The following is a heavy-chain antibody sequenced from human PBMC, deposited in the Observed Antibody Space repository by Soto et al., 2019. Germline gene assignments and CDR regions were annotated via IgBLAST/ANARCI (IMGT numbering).Heavy chain of an antibody. J-gene: IGHJ4*02. CDR3: ARRGIYTAMEDQHRGDFDY. V-gene: IGHV3-11*06. D-gene: IGHD5-18*01. CDR1: GFTFSDYY. Sequence: GGSLRLSCAASGFTFSDYYMSWIRQAPGKGLEWVSYISSSSSYTNYADSVKGRFTISRDNAKNSLYLQMNSLRAEDTAVYYCARRGIYTAMEDQHRGDFDYWGQGTLVTVSS. CDR2: ISSSSSYT.